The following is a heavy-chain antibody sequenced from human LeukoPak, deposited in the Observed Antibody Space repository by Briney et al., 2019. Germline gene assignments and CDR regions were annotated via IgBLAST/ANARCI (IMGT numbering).Heavy chain of an antibody. CDR2: IYTGGNT. CDR3: ASDRVTIFGVVTIGSFDY. CDR1: GGSISSYY. Sequence: MSSETLSLTCTVSGGSISSYYWTWIRQPAGKGLEWIGRIYTGGNTNYNPSLKSRVTMSVDTSKNQLSLKLSSVTAADTAVYYCASDRVTIFGVVTIGSFDYWGQGTLVTVSS. D-gene: IGHD3-3*01. V-gene: IGHV4-4*07. J-gene: IGHJ4*02.